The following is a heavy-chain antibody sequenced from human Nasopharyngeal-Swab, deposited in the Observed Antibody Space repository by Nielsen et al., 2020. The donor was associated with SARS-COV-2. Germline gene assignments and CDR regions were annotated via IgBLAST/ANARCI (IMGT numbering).Heavy chain of an antibody. CDR3: ARAPAGWGSGWYG. CDR2: MNPNSGNT. J-gene: IGHJ4*02. V-gene: IGHV1-8*01. CDR1: GYIFTSYD. Sequence: ASVKVSCKASGYIFTSYDINWVRQAPGQGLEWMGWMNPNSGNTGYAQKFQGRVTMTRNTSISTAYMELSSLRSEDTAVYYCARAPAGWGSGWYGWGQGTLVTVSS. D-gene: IGHD6-19*01.